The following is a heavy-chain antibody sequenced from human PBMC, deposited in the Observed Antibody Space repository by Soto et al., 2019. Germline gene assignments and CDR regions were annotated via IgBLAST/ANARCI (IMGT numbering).Heavy chain of an antibody. J-gene: IGHJ4*02. V-gene: IGHV3-74*01. CDR2: INSDGSST. CDR1: GFTFSSYW. D-gene: IGHD2-15*01. Sequence: GGSLRLSCAASGFTFSSYWMHWVRQAPGKGLVWVSRINSDGSSTNYADSVKGRFTISRDNAKNTLFLQMNSLRAEDTALYYCARGYCSGGSCRDPSFDYRGQGTLITVS. CDR3: ARGYCSGGSCRDPSFDY.